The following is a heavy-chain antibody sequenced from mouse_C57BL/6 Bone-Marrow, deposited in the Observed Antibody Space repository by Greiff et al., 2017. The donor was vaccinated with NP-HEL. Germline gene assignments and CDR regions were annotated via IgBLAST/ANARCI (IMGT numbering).Heavy chain of an antibody. J-gene: IGHJ1*03. D-gene: IGHD2-5*01. CDR1: GFTFSSYA. CDR3: TRDGTYYSNYGYFDV. CDR2: ISSGGDYI. Sequence: EVKVEESGEGLVKPGGSLKLSCAASGFTFSSYAMSWVRQTPEKRLEWVAYISSGGDYIYYADTVKGRFTISRDNARNTLYLQMSSLKSEDTAMYYCTRDGTYYSNYGYFDVWGTGTTVTVSS. V-gene: IGHV5-9-1*02.